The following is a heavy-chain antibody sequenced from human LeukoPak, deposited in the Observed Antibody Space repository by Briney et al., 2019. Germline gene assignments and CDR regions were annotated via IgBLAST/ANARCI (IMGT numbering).Heavy chain of an antibody. Sequence: ASVKVSCKASGYTFTGYYMHWVRQAPGQGLEWMGRVNPNSGGTNYAQKLQGRVTMTRDTSISTAYMELSRLRSDDTAVYYCARGKSYPKYSGSYRAFDYWGQGTLVTVS. CDR3: ARGKSYPKYSGSYRAFDY. D-gene: IGHD1-26*01. CDR1: GYTFTGYY. CDR2: VNPNSGGT. J-gene: IGHJ4*02. V-gene: IGHV1-2*06.